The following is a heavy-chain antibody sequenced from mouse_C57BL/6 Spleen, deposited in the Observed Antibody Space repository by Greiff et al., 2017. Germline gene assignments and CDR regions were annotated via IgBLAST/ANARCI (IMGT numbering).Heavy chain of an antibody. V-gene: IGHV1-19*01. J-gene: IGHJ2*01. CDR1: GYTFTDYY. D-gene: IGHD3-2*02. CDR2: INPYNGGT. Sequence: EVQLQQSGPVLVKPGASVKMSCKASGYTFTDYYMNWVKQSHGKSLEWIGVINPYNGGTSYNQKFKGKATLTVDKSSSTAYMELNSLTSEDSAVYYCARGGQLRPFDYWGQGTTLTVSS. CDR3: ARGGQLRPFDY.